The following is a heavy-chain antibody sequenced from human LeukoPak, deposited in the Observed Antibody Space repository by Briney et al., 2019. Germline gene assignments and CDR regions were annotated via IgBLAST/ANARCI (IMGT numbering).Heavy chain of an antibody. CDR2: IIPFLDTS. J-gene: IGHJ4*02. CDR1: GGTFINYA. D-gene: IGHD6-19*01. V-gene: IGHV1-69*10. CDR3: ARAVAGTEGGGY. Sequence: SVKVSCKASGGTFINYAINWVRQAPGQGLEWMGGIIPFLDTSNYAQKFQGRVTMTRDTSTSTVYMELSSLRSEDSAIYYCARAVAGTEGGGYWGQGTLVTVSS.